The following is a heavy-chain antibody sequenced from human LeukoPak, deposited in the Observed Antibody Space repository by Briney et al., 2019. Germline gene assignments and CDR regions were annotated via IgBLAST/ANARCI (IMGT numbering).Heavy chain of an antibody. CDR1: GFTFSSYG. J-gene: IGHJ6*02. CDR2: ISYDGSNK. Sequence: GRSLRLSCAASGFTFSSYGMHWVRQAPGKGLEWVAVISYDGSNKYYADSVKGRFTISRDNSKNTLYLQMNSLRAEDTAVYYCAREKDGMDVWGQGTTVTVSS. V-gene: IGHV3-30*03. CDR3: AREKDGMDV.